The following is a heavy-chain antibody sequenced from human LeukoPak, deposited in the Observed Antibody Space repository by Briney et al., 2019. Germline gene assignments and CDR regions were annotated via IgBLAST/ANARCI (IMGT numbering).Heavy chain of an antibody. J-gene: IGHJ4*02. Sequence: GSLRLSCTASGFTFISYAMNWVRQAPGKGLEWVSAISGSGGSTYYADSVKGRFTISRDNSKNTLYLQMNSLRAEDTAIYYCAKAGSVVVTAMSYWGQGTLVTVSS. CDR3: AKAGSVVVTAMSY. CDR2: ISGSGGST. V-gene: IGHV3-23*01. D-gene: IGHD2-21*02. CDR1: GFTFISYA.